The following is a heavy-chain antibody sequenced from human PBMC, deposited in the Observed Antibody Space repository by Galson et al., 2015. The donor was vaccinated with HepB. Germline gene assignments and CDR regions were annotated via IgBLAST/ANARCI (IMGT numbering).Heavy chain of an antibody. CDR3: ARDWNRELPNPHDAFDI. CDR2: INPSGGST. V-gene: IGHV1-46*01. Sequence: SVKVSCKASGYTFTSYYMHWVRQAPGQGLEWMGIINPSGGSTSYAQKFQGRVTMTRDTSTSTVYMELSSLRSEDTAVYYCARDWNRELPNPHDAFDIWGQGTMVTVSS. D-gene: IGHD1-26*01. CDR1: GYTFTSYY. J-gene: IGHJ3*02.